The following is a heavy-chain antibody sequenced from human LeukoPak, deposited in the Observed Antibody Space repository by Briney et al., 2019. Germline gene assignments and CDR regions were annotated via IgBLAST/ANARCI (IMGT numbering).Heavy chain of an antibody. CDR3: ARDPQYQLLYLNWFDP. CDR2: IYYSGST. J-gene: IGHJ5*02. Sequence: PSETLSLTCTVSGGSISSSSYYWGWIRQPPGKGLEWIGSIYYSGSTYYNPSLKSRVTISVDTSKNQFSLKLSSVTAADTAVYYCARDPQYQLLYLNWFDPWGQGTLVTVSS. V-gene: IGHV4-39*07. CDR1: GGSISSSSYY. D-gene: IGHD2-2*02.